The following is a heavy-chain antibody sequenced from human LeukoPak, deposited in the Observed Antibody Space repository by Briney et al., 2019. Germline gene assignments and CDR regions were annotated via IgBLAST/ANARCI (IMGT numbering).Heavy chain of an antibody. D-gene: IGHD3-10*01. V-gene: IGHV4-34*01. CDR2: IIHSGNT. CDR3: ARGLGEEEAVIMVRDYGMDV. Sequence: SETLSLTCAVYGGSFSGDYWIWIRQPPGKGLEWIGEIIHSGNTTYNPSLKSRVTISLDTSKNQFSLKLSSVTAADTAVYYCARGLGEEEAVIMVRDYGMDVWGQGTTVSVSS. CDR1: GGSFSGDY. J-gene: IGHJ6*02.